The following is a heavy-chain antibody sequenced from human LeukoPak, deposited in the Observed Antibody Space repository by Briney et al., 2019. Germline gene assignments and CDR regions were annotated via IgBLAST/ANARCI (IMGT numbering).Heavy chain of an antibody. CDR3: ARDRGRHYYYYMDV. CDR1: GYSISSGYY. Sequence: SETLSLTCTVSGYSISSGYYWGWIRQPPGKGLEWIGSIYHSGSTYYNPSLKSRVTISVDTSKNQFSLKLSSVTAADTAVYYCARDRGRHYYYYMDVWGKGTTVTVSS. CDR2: IYHSGST. V-gene: IGHV4-38-2*02. J-gene: IGHJ6*03.